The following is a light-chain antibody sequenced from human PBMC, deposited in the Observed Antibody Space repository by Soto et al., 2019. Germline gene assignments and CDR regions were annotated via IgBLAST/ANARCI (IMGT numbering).Light chain of an antibody. CDR2: GAS. V-gene: IGKV1-39*01. CDR3: QQSYSTPYT. J-gene: IGKJ2*01. CDR1: QTFSNF. Sequence: DIQMTQSPASLSAYVGDRVTITCRASQTFSNFLNWYQQKPGKAPKLLVYGASSLQSGVPSRFSGCGSGTDFTLTIISLHPEDFATDYCQQSYSTPYTFGQGTKLQIK.